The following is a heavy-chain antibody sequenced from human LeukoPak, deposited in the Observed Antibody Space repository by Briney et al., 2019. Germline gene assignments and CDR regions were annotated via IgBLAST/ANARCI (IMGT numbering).Heavy chain of an antibody. CDR1: GFTFSSYA. J-gene: IGHJ4*02. V-gene: IGHV3-64*02. CDR3: ARGLLAAPEVY. CDR2: ISSNGGST. Sequence: PGGSLRLSCAASGFTFSSYAMHWVRQAPGKGLEYVSAISSNGGSTYYADSVKGRFTISRDNSKNTLYLQMNSLRAEDTAVYYCARGLLAAPEVYWGQGTLLTVSS. D-gene: IGHD6-13*01.